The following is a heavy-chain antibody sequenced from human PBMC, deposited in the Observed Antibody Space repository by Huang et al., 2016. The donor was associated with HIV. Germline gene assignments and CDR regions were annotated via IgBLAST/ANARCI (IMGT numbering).Heavy chain of an antibody. CDR1: ADSGFGLRGYA. V-gene: IGHV3-23*01. CDR2: VSDSGRST. J-gene: IGHJ4*02. Sequence: EVQLLESGGTLVPPGGSLRLSCADSADSGFGLRGYAMSWDRQGTGRGLEWVSAVSDSGRSTYYADSVRGRFTISRDNSKNTVHLQMNNLRAEDTAVYYCSTWWLSNRTPATAFDNWGRGTLVTISS. CDR3: STWWLSNRTPATAFDN. D-gene: IGHD2-15*01.